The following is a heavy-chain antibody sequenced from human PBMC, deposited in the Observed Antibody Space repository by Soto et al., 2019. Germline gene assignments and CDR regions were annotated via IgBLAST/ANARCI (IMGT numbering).Heavy chain of an antibody. CDR2: ISFDGSSA. D-gene: IGHD3-9*01. V-gene: IGHV3-30-3*01. J-gene: IGHJ6*02. Sequence: QVQLVESGGGVVQPGMSPRLSCAASGLTFDIFAMHWVRQAPGKGLELVAVISFDGSSAHYADSVEGRFTISRDNSKSTVYLQMDSARPEDTAVYYCATGYATTWFQYGLDVWGQGTAVIGFS. CDR3: ATGYATTWFQYGLDV. CDR1: GLTFDIFA.